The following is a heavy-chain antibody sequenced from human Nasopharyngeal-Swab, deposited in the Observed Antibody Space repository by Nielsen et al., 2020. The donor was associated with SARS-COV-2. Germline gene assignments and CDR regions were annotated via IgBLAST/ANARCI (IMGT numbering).Heavy chain of an antibody. J-gene: IGHJ6*02. Sequence: QMPGKGLEWMGTIYPADSDTRYSPSFQGQVTISVDKSISTAYLQWSSLKASDTATYYCARHDRGWFGTGGDVWGQGTTVTVSS. CDR3: ARHDRGWFGTGGDV. V-gene: IGHV5-51*01. D-gene: IGHD3-10*01. CDR2: IYPADSDT.